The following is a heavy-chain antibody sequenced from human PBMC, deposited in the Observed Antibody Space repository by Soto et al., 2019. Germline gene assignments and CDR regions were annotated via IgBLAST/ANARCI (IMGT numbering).Heavy chain of an antibody. CDR2: IYYSGST. CDR3: ARQRSDILTGYYPLDY. Sequence: SETLSLTCTVSGGSISSGDYYWSWIRQPPGKGLEWSGYIYYSGSTYYNPSLKSRVTISVDTSKNQFSLKLSSVTAADTAVYYCARQRSDILTGYYPLDYWGQGTLVTVSS. V-gene: IGHV4-30-4*01. CDR1: GGSISSGDYY. J-gene: IGHJ4*02. D-gene: IGHD3-9*01.